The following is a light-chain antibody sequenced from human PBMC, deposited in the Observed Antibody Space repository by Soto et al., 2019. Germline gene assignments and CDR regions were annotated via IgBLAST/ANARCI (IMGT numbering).Light chain of an antibody. CDR2: EVN. CDR3: SSSAGSSNV. J-gene: IGLJ1*01. V-gene: IGLV2-8*01. CDR1: SSDVGGYNY. Sequence: HSALTQPPSASGSPGQSVAISCTGTSSDVGGYNYVSWYQQHPGKAPKLMIYEVNKRPSGVPDRFSGSKSGNTASLTVSGHQAEDEADYYCSSSAGSSNVFGTGTKLTVL.